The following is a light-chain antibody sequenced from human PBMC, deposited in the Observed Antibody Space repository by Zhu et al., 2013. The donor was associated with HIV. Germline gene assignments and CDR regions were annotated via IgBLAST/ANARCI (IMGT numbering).Light chain of an antibody. CDR3: QQYNAYPYT. J-gene: IGKJ2*01. V-gene: IGKV1-5*01. Sequence: DIQMTQSPSTLSASVGDRVTITCRASQSISSWLAWYQQKPGKGPKLLIYDASSLESGVPSRFSGSGSGTQFTLTISSLQPDDFATYYCQQYNAYPYTFGQGTKLQIK. CDR1: QSISSW. CDR2: DAS.